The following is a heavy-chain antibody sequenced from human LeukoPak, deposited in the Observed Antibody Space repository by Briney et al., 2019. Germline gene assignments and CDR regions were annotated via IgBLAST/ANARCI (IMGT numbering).Heavy chain of an antibody. CDR1: GFTFSSYA. CDR2: ISSNGGST. J-gene: IGHJ3*02. Sequence: PGGSLRLSCAASGFTFSSYAMHWVRQAPGKGLEYVSAISSNGGSTYYANSVEGRFTISRDNSKNTLYLQMGSLRAEDMAVYYCARGKAARPNDAFDIWGQGTMVTVSS. CDR3: ARGKAARPNDAFDI. D-gene: IGHD6-6*01. V-gene: IGHV3-64*01.